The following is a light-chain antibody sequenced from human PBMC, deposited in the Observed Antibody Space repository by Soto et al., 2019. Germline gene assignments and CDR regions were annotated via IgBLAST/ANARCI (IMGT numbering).Light chain of an antibody. J-gene: IGKJ1*01. V-gene: IGKV3-20*01. CDR2: GAS. CDR1: QSVSGSN. CDR3: QQYGSSPLT. Sequence: EIVLTQSPGTLSLSPGERATLSCRASQSVSGSNLAWYQQQPGQAPRLLIYGASSRATGIPDRFSGSESGTDFTLTISRLEPEDFAVYYGQQYGSSPLTCGQGTKVDIK.